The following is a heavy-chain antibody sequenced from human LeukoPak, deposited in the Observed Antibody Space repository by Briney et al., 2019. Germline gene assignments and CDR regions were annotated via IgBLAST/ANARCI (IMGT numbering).Heavy chain of an antibody. CDR1: GFTFSDFA. V-gene: IGHV3-23*01. Sequence: PGGSLRLSRAASGFTFSDFAMSWVRQAPGKGLEWVSTISGNGGRTYYADSVKGRFTISRDNSKNTLYLQMKSLRAEDTAVYYCAKTMGAIDHDYWGQGTLVSVSS. J-gene: IGHJ4*02. D-gene: IGHD1-26*01. CDR3: AKTMGAIDHDY. CDR2: ISGNGGRT.